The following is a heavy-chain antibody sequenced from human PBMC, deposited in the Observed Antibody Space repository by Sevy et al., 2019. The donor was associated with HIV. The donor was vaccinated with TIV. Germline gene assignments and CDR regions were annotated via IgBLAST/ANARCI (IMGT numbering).Heavy chain of an antibody. V-gene: IGHV3-48*02. CDR3: ARASSSWYRGWFDP. CDR2: ISSSSSTI. Sequence: GGSLRLSCAASGFTFSSYSMNWVRQAPGKGLEWVSYISSSSSTIYYADSVKGRFTISRDNAKNSLYLQMNSLRDEDTAVHYCARASSSWYRGWFDPWGQGTLVTVSS. J-gene: IGHJ5*02. CDR1: GFTFSSYS. D-gene: IGHD6-13*01.